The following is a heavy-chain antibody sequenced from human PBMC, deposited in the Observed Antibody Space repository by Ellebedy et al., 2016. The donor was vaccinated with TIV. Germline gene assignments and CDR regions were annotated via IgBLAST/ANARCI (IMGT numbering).Heavy chain of an antibody. Sequence: GESLKISCAASGFTFSSYAMHWVRQAPGKGLEWVAVISYDGSNKYYADSVKGRFTISRDNSKNTLYLQMNSLRAEDTAVYYCARSSVPGGVRGVINGMDVWGQGTTVTVSS. V-gene: IGHV3-30*01. CDR3: ARSSVPGGVRGVINGMDV. CDR1: GFTFSSYA. J-gene: IGHJ6*02. D-gene: IGHD3-10*01. CDR2: ISYDGSNK.